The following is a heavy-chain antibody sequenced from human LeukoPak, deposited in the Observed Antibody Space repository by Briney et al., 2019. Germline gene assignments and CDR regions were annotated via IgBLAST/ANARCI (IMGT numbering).Heavy chain of an antibody. CDR1: GASISSSDY. J-gene: IGHJ4*02. D-gene: IGHD4/OR15-4a*01. Sequence: SETLSLTCTVSGASISSSDYWSWVRQPAGKGLEWIGRIYTGGMTNYSPSLRRRVTISLDTSKNPFSLMLTSVTAADTAVYYCARDPSGYGGHFDYWGQGTLITVSS. CDR3: ARDPSGYGGHFDY. CDR2: IYTGGMT. V-gene: IGHV4-4*07.